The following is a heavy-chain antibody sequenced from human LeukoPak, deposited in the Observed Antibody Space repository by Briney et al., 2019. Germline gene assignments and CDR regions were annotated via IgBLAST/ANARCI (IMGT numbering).Heavy chain of an antibody. J-gene: IGHJ2*01. V-gene: IGHV4-61*02. CDR1: GGSISSGSYY. CDR3: ARGYREEMATEEYWYFDL. CDR2: IYTSGST. D-gene: IGHD5-24*01. Sequence: PSETLSLTCTVSGGSISSGSYYWSWIRQPAGKGLEWIGRIYTSGSTNYNPSLKSRVTISVDTSKNQFSLKLSSVTAADTAVYYCARGYREEMATEEYWYFDLWGRGTLVTVSS.